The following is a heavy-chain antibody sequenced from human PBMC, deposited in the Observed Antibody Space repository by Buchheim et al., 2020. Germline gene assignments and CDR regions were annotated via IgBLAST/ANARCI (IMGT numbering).Heavy chain of an antibody. J-gene: IGHJ5*02. CDR3: ARESITMVRGVTLSDRFDP. Sequence: QLQLQESGPGLVKPSETLSLTCTVSGGSISSSSYYWGWIRQPPGKGLEWIGSIYYSGSTYYNPSLKSRVTISVDTSKNQFPLKLSSVTAADTAVYYCARESITMVRGVTLSDRFDPWGQGTL. CDR2: IYYSGST. D-gene: IGHD3-10*01. V-gene: IGHV4-39*01. CDR1: GGSISSSSYY.